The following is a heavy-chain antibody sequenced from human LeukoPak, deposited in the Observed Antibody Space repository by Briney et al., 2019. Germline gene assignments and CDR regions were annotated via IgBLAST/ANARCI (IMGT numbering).Heavy chain of an antibody. CDR1: GFTFSSYS. Sequence: PGGSLRLSCAASGFTFSSYSMNWVRQAPGKGLEWVSRIKGDGTSTSYADSVKGRFTISRDNGKNTLYLQMNSLRADDTAVYYCARSDYFDSWGQGTLVTVSS. CDR2: IKGDGTST. CDR3: ARSDYFDS. J-gene: IGHJ4*02. V-gene: IGHV3-74*01.